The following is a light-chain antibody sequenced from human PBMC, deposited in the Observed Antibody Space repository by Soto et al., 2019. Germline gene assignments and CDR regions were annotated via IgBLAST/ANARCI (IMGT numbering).Light chain of an antibody. CDR2: VTS. J-gene: IGKJ2*03. V-gene: IGKV1-17*01. CDR3: LQHKTYPYS. CDR1: QYIGSY. Sequence: IQMTQSPSSLSASVGDTVSVTCRASQYIGSYLNWFQQKPGQASQRLISVTSNLESGVPPRFSGSGSGTEFILTISSLQPEDSATYYCLQHKTYPYSFGQGTKLEIK.